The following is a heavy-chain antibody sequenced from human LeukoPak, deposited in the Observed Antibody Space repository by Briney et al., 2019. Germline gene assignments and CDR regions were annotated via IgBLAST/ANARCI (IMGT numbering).Heavy chain of an antibody. Sequence: ASVKVSCKASGYTFTSYDFNWVRQATGQRPEWMGWMSPDSGDTGYAQKFQDRVTMTRNTSISTAYMELSSLRSDDTAVYYCARGPPNWGYGYWGPGTLVTVSS. V-gene: IGHV1-8*01. CDR1: GYTFTSYD. CDR2: MSPDSGDT. J-gene: IGHJ4*02. D-gene: IGHD7-27*01. CDR3: ARGPPNWGYGY.